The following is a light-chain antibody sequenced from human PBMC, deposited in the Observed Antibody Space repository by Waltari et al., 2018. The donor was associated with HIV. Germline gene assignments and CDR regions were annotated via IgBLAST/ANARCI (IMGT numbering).Light chain of an antibody. J-gene: IGLJ2*01. CDR2: GDS. CDR3: QSYDISLSGVV. V-gene: IGLV1-40*01. CDR1: SSNIGAGYD. Sequence: QSVLTQPPSVSGAPGQRVTLSCTGSSSNIGAGYDVPWYQQLPGTAPKPLIYGDSNRPSGVPDRFSGSKSGTSASLAITGLQAEDEADYYCQSYDISLSGVVFGGGTKLTVL.